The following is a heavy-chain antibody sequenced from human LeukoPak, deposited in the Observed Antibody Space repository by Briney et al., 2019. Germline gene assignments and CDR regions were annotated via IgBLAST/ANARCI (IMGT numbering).Heavy chain of an antibody. CDR2: LSYDGYDK. V-gene: IGHV3-30-3*01. Sequence: GRSLRLSCAASGFTFSSYAMHWVRQAPGKGLEWVAVLSYDGYDKYYADSVKGRFTISRDNSKNTLYPQMNSLRAEDTALYYCARDRGHHFDYWGQGTLVTVSS. J-gene: IGHJ4*02. CDR1: GFTFSSYA. CDR3: ARDRGHHFDY.